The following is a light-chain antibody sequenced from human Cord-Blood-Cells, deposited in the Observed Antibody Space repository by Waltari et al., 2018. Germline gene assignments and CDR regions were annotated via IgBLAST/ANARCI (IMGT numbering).Light chain of an antibody. V-gene: IGKV3-20*01. Sequence: EIVLTLSPGTLSLSPGERATLSCRASQSVSSSYLAWYQQKPGQAPRLLIYGASSRATGIPDRFSGSGSGTDFTLTISRLEPEDVAVYYCQQYGSSPYSFGQGTKLEIK. CDR2: GAS. CDR1: QSVSSSY. J-gene: IGKJ2*03. CDR3: QQYGSSPYS.